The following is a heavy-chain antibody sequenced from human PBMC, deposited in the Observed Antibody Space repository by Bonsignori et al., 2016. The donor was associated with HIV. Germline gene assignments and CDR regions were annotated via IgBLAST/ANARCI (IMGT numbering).Heavy chain of an antibody. CDR1: GGSFSGYY. V-gene: IGHV4-34*01. D-gene: IGHD3-10*01. CDR2: INHSGST. CDR3: ARAGYYYGSGALKKRNWFDP. J-gene: IGHJ5*02. Sequence: SETLSLTCAVYGGSFSGYYWSWIRQPPGKGLEWIGEINHSGSTNYNPSLKSRVTISVDTSKNQFSLKLSSVTAADTAVYYCARAGYYYGSGALKKRNWFDPWGQGTLVTVSS.